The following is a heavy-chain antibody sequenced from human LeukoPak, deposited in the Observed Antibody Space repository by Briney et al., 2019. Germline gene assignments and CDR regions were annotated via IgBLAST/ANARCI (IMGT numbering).Heavy chain of an antibody. Sequence: GGSLRLSCAAPGFTFSDYYMSWIRQAPGKGLEWVSYISSSGSTIYYADSVKGRFTISRDNDKNSLYLQMNSLRAEDTAVYYCARQSYYYDSSGHYVYYFDYWGQGTLVSVSS. CDR1: GFTFSDYY. J-gene: IGHJ4*02. CDR2: ISSSGSTI. CDR3: ARQSYYYDSSGHYVYYFDY. V-gene: IGHV3-11*01. D-gene: IGHD3-22*01.